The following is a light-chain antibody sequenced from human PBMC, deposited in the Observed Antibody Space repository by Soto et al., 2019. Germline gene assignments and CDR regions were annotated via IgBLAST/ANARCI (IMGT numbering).Light chain of an antibody. CDR2: DVS. Sequence: QCALTQPPSASGSPGQSVTISCTGTSSDVGGYNYVSWYQQHPGKAPKLMIFDVSNRPSGVSNRFSGSKSGNTASLTISGLLAADEADYYCSSYSCSNTYVFGTGTKVTVL. V-gene: IGLV2-14*01. CDR3: SSYSCSNTYV. J-gene: IGLJ1*01. CDR1: SSDVGGYNY.